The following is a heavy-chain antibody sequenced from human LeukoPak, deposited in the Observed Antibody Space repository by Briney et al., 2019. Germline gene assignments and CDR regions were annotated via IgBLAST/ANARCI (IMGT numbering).Heavy chain of an antibody. D-gene: IGHD5-12*01. J-gene: IGHJ3*02. Sequence: PTGSIRLSCAASEFSVSSNYMSWVLQAPGKGLEWVSVMYAGGSAYYADSGKGRFVISRDNSKNTLSLQLNSLRAEDTAVYYCAREYRVGAFDIWGQGPIVTVTS. CDR3: AREYRVGAFDI. CDR2: MYAGGSA. CDR1: EFSVSSNY. V-gene: IGHV3-66*01.